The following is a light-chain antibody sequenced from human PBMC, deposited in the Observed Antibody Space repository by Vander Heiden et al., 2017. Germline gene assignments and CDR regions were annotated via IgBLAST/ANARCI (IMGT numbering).Light chain of an antibody. CDR1: SSDVGGYKY. CDR2: EVT. CDR3: IPDAGSNNLV. Sequence: QSALTQPPSASGSPGQSVTVSSTGTSSDVGGYKYVSWYQQPPGKAPKRMIYEVTKRPSGVPDRFSGAKSGNTASLTVSGLQEEDEADYYCIPDAGSNNLVFGGGTKLTVL. V-gene: IGLV2-8*01. J-gene: IGLJ2*01.